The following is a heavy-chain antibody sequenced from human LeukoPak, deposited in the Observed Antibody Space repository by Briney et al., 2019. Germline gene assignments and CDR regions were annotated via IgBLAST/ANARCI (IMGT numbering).Heavy chain of an antibody. CDR1: GGSISSFY. CDR2: IYTSGNT. V-gene: IGHV4-4*07. Sequence: SETLSLTCTVSGGSISSFYWSWIRQPAGKGLEWIGRIYTSGNTNYNPSLKSRVTMSVGTSKNQFSLKLSSVTAADTAVYYCAREPPSGWPVGIWGQGTMVTVSS. CDR3: AREPPSGWPVGI. D-gene: IGHD6-19*01. J-gene: IGHJ3*02.